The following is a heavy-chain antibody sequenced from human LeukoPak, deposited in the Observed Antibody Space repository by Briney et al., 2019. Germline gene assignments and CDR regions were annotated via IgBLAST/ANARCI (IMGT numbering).Heavy chain of an antibody. V-gene: IGHV4-59*01. Sequence: SETLSLTCTVSGDSISGYYWTWIRRPPGKGLEGIGYIYYSGSINYNPSLKSRLTISVYTSNNQFSLKLGSVTAADTAVYYCARLRGNYFADYWGQGTLVTVSS. J-gene: IGHJ4*02. CDR2: IYYSGSI. CDR3: ARLRGNYFADY. D-gene: IGHD4-11*01. CDR1: GDSISGYY.